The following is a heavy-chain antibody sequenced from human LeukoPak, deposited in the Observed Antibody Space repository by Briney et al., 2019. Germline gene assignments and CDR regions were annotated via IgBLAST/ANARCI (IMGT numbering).Heavy chain of an antibody. V-gene: IGHV3-49*04. CDR1: GFTFGDFP. CDR2: IRRKADGGTT. J-gene: IGHJ4*02. CDR3: AREPDC. Sequence: PGRSLRLSCTVSGFTFGDFPMSWVRQAPGKGLEWVGFIRRKADGGTTEYAASVKGRFTISRDDSKSIAYLQMNSLKTEDTAVYYCAREPDCWGQGTLVTVSS.